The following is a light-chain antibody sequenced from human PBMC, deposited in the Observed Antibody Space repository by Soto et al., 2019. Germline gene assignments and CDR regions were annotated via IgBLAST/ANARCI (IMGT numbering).Light chain of an antibody. Sequence: IQLTQSPSSLSASVGDRVTITCRASQGLSSYLAWYQQKPGKAPKLLIYSASTLQSGVPSRFSGSGPGTDVTLTIGSLQPEDFATYYCQQLNGYPITFGQGTRLEIK. V-gene: IGKV1-9*01. J-gene: IGKJ5*01. CDR3: QQLNGYPIT. CDR2: SAS. CDR1: QGLSSY.